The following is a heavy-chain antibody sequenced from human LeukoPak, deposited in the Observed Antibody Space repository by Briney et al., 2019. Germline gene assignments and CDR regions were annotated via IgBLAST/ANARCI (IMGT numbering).Heavy chain of an antibody. J-gene: IGHJ4*02. D-gene: IGHD3-22*01. V-gene: IGHV3-20*04. CDR3: ARERTYYYDSNPDYFDY. CDR2: INWNGGST. Sequence: PGGSLRLSCAASGFTFDDYGMSWVRQAPGKGLEWVSGINWNGGSTGYADSVKGRFTISRDNAKNSLYLQMSSLRAGDTALYYCARERTYYYDSNPDYFDYWGQGTLVTVSS. CDR1: GFTFDDYG.